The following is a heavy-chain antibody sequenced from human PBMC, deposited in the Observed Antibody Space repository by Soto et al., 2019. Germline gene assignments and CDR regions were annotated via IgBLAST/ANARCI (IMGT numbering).Heavy chain of an antibody. CDR2: IYTSGST. CDR3: ARDQTRGYCSGGSCYSGDYFDY. Sequence: QVQLQESGPGLVKPSETLSLTCTVSGGSISSYYWSWIRQPAGKGLEWIGRIYTSGSTNYNPSLKSRVTMSVDTSKNQFSLKLSSVTAADTAVYYCARDQTRGYCSGGSCYSGDYFDYWGQGPLVTVSS. CDR1: GGSISSYY. V-gene: IGHV4-4*07. J-gene: IGHJ4*02. D-gene: IGHD2-15*01.